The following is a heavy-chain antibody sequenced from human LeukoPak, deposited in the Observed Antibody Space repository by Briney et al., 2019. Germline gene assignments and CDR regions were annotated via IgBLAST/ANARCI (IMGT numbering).Heavy chain of an antibody. V-gene: IGHV3-30*02. Sequence: SGGSLRLSCAASGFTFSTYGMHWVRQAPGKGLEWVAFIRYNGNNKYYADSVKGRFTISRDNAKNTLYLQMNSLRAEDTAVYYCARERYSSGWYPSFRALTGFDYWGQGTLVTVSS. CDR3: ARERYSSGWYPSFRALTGFDY. CDR2: IRYNGNNK. CDR1: GFTFSTYG. D-gene: IGHD6-19*01. J-gene: IGHJ4*02.